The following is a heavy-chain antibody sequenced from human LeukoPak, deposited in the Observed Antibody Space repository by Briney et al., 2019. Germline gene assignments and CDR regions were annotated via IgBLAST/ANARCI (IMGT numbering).Heavy chain of an antibody. V-gene: IGHV3-9*03. CDR1: GFTFDDYA. J-gene: IGHJ4*02. CDR2: ISWNSGSI. D-gene: IGHD3-10*01. CDR3: AKDPSPYGSGSYPDYFDY. Sequence: PGRSLRLSCAASGFTFDDYAMHWVRQAPGKGLEWVSGISWNSGSIGYADSVKGRFTISRDNAKNSLYLQMNSLRAEDMALYYCAKDPSPYGSGSYPDYFDYWGQGTLVTVSS.